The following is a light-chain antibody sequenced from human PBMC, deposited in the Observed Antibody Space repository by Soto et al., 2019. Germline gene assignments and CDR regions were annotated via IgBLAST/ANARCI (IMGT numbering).Light chain of an antibody. CDR2: EVS. CDR3: SSYTSSSTPR. V-gene: IGLV2-14*01. J-gene: IGLJ1*01. CDR1: SSDVGGYKY. Sequence: QSALTQPASVSGSPGQSITISCTGTSSDVGGYKYVSWYQQHPGKAPKLMIYEVSNRPSGVSNRFSGSKSGNTASLTISGLQAEDEADYYCSSYTSSSTPRFGTGTKLTVL.